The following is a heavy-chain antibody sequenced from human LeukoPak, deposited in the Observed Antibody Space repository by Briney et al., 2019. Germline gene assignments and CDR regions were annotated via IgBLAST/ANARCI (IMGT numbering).Heavy chain of an antibody. J-gene: IGHJ4*02. Sequence: GGSLRLSCAASGFTFSSYSMNWVRQAPGKGLEWVSSISSSSSYIYYADSVKGRFTISRDNSKNTLYLQMNSLRAEDTAVYYCARGMATITADYWGQGTLVTVSS. V-gene: IGHV3-21*01. CDR2: ISSSSSYI. CDR1: GFTFSSYS. D-gene: IGHD5-24*01. CDR3: ARGMATITADY.